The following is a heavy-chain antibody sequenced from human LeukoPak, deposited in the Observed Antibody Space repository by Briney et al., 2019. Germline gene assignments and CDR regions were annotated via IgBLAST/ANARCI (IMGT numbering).Heavy chain of an antibody. D-gene: IGHD3-3*02. CDR1: GFTFSSYS. J-gene: IGHJ6*02. Sequence: GGSLRPSCAASGFTFSSYSMNWVRQAPGKGLEWVSAISGSGGSTYYADSVKGRFTISRDNSKNTLYLQMNSLRAEDTAVYYCAKEGGDIFRVVIIAYYYGMDVWGQGTTVTVSS. CDR2: ISGSGGST. V-gene: IGHV3-23*01. CDR3: AKEGGDIFRVVIIAYYYGMDV.